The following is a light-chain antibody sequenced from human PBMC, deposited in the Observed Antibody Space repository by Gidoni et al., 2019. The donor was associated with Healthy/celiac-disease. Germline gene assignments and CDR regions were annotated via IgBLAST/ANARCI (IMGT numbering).Light chain of an antibody. J-gene: IGKJ4*01. Sequence: EIVLTQSPATLSLSPGERATLSCRASQSVSSYLAWYQQKPGQAPRLLIYDASNRATGIPARFSDSGSGTDFTLTISSLEPEDFVVYYCQQRSNWPRALTFGGGTKVEIK. CDR3: QQRSNWPRALT. V-gene: IGKV3-11*01. CDR1: QSVSSY. CDR2: DAS.